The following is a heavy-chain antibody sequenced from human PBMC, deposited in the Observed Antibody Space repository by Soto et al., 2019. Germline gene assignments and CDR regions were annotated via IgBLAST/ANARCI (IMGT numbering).Heavy chain of an antibody. CDR2: INPRGGRT. Sequence: QVHLVQSGAGAEVKKPGASVKVSCKASGYTFTNYDMHWVRQAPGQGLEWMGMINPRGGRTTYPQKFQGRVTMTTDTSTSTGYMELSSLRSEDTAVYYCARDLADYYDYSNNPYNVFDIWGQGTMVSVSS. CDR1: GYTFTNYD. CDR3: ARDLADYYDYSNNPYNVFDI. V-gene: IGHV1-46*03. J-gene: IGHJ3*02. D-gene: IGHD3-22*01.